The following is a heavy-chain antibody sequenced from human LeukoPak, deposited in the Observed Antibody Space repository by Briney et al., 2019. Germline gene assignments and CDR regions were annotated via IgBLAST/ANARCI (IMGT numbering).Heavy chain of an antibody. CDR3: ARDWQYCGGDCYSIDAFDI. Sequence: GGSLRLSCAASGFTFSSYSMNWVRQAPGKGLEWVSSISSSSSYIYYADSVKGRFTISRDNAKNSLYLQMNSLRAEDTAVYYCARDWQYCGGDCYSIDAFDIWGQGTMVTVSA. CDR2: ISSSSSYI. D-gene: IGHD2-21*02. J-gene: IGHJ3*02. CDR1: GFTFSSYS. V-gene: IGHV3-21*01.